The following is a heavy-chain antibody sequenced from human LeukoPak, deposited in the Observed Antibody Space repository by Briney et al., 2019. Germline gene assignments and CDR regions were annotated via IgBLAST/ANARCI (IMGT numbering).Heavy chain of an antibody. D-gene: IGHD2-2*01. Sequence: SETLSLTCTFSGDSISGYYWSWIRQPPGKGLEWIGYIYYSGSTNYNPSLKSRVTISVDTSKNQFSLKLSSVTAADTAVYYCARRVSAASNWFDPWDQGTLVTVSS. CDR1: GDSISGYY. V-gene: IGHV4-59*01. J-gene: IGHJ5*02. CDR3: ARRVSAASNWFDP. CDR2: IYYSGST.